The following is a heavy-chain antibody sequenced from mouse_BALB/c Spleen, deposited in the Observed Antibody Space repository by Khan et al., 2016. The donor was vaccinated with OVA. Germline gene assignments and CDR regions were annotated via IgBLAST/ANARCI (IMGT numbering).Heavy chain of an antibody. CDR1: GFSLTGYG. V-gene: IGHV2-6-7*01. J-gene: IGHJ4*01. CDR3: ARAYYGNYREAMDY. CDR2: IWGDGST. Sequence: VQLKQSGPGLVAPSQSLSITCTVSGFSLTGYGVNWVRQPPGKGLEWLGMIWGDGSTDYNSALKSRMSLSKDNSKSQVFLKMNSLQTDDTVRYDGARAYYGNYREAMDYWGQGTSVTVSS. D-gene: IGHD2-10*01.